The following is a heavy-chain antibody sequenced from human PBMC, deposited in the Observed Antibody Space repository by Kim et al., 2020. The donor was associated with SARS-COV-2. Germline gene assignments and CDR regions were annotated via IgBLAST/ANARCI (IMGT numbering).Heavy chain of an antibody. CDR3: AKYPTGYFSFDY. J-gene: IGHJ4*02. V-gene: IGHV3-23*01. D-gene: IGHD3-9*01. Sequence: YYADAVKGRFAISRDNSKNTLYLQMNSLRAEDTAIYYCAKYPTGYFSFDYWGQGTLVTVSS.